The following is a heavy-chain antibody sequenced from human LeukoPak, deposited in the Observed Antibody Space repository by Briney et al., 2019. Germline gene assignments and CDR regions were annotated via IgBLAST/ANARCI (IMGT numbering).Heavy chain of an antibody. D-gene: IGHD3-10*01. CDR3: AKDIGSYYDY. Sequence: GGSLRLSCAASGFTFTSYSMNWVRQAPGKALEWISYISSSSSTIYYADSVKGRFTISRDNSKNTLYLEMNSLRAEDTAVYYCAKDIGSYYDYWGQGILVTVSS. V-gene: IGHV3-48*01. CDR2: ISSSSSTI. CDR1: GFTFTSYS. J-gene: IGHJ4*02.